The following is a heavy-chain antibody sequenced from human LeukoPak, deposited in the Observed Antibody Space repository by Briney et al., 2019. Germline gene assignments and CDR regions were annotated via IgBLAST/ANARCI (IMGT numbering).Heavy chain of an antibody. CDR1: GGTFSSYT. CDR2: IIPILGIA. Sequence: ASVTVSCKASGGTFSSYTISWVRQAPGQGLEWMGRIIPILGIANYAQKIQGRVTITADKSTSTAYMELSSLRSEDTAVYYCARRYCRSTSCYAPYYYGMDVWGQGTTVTVSS. J-gene: IGHJ6*02. V-gene: IGHV1-69*02. CDR3: ARRYCRSTSCYAPYYYGMDV. D-gene: IGHD2-2*01.